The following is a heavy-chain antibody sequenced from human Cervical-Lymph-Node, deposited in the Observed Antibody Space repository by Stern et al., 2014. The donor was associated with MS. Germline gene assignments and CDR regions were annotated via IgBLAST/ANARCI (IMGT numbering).Heavy chain of an antibody. CDR1: GFSFSDYS. D-gene: IGHD3-16*01. Sequence: EVQLVESGGGLVKPGGSLRLSCEASGFSFSDYSMNWVRQAPGKGLEWVSSISSNSTYIFYADTVKCRFTISRDNAQNSLFLQMHSLRAEDTAVYFCVRRGGIKYFDYWGQGTLVTVSS. CDR2: ISSNSTYI. J-gene: IGHJ4*02. V-gene: IGHV3-21*02. CDR3: VRRGGIKYFDY.